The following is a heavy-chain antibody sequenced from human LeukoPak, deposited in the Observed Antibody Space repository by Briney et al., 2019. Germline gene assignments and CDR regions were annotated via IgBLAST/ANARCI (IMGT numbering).Heavy chain of an antibody. CDR3: ARHVDSSGWYRSYFDY. J-gene: IGHJ4*02. CDR1: GDSISSSSCY. Sequence: PSETLSLTCTVSGDSISSSSCYWGWIRQPPGKGLEWIGSFYYTGNTYYNPSFKSRVTISVDTSKNQFSLKLTSVSAADTAVYYCARHVDSSGWYRSYFDYWGQGTLVTVSS. D-gene: IGHD6-19*01. CDR2: FYYTGNT. V-gene: IGHV4-39*01.